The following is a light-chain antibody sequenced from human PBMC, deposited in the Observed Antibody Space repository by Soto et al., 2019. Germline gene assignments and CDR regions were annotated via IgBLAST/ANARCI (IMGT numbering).Light chain of an antibody. J-gene: IGKJ4*01. CDR1: QSVSST. V-gene: IGKV3-15*01. CDR2: GAS. Sequence: EIVMTQSPATLSVSPGGRATLSCRASQSVSSTLAWYQQKPGQAPRLLIYGASTRATGVPARFSGSGSGTEFTLTISSLQSEDFAVYYCQQYKNWPLTFGGGTRVEI. CDR3: QQYKNWPLT.